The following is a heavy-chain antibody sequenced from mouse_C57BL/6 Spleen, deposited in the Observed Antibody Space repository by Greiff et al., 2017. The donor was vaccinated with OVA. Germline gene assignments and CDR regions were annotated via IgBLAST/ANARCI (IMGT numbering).Heavy chain of an antibody. V-gene: IGHV1-15*01. J-gene: IGHJ4*01. Sequence: VKLMESGAELVRPGASVTLSCKASGYTFTDYEMHWVKQTPVHGLEWIGAIDPETGGTAYNQKFQGKAILNADKSSSTAYMELRSLTSEDSAVYYCTRGGYYGSSSYYYAMDYWGQGTSVTVSS. CDR1: GYTFTDYE. D-gene: IGHD1-1*01. CDR2: IDPETGGT. CDR3: TRGGYYGSSSYYYAMDY.